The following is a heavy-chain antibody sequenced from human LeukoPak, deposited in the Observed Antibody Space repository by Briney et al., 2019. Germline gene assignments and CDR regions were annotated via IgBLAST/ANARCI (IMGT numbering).Heavy chain of an antibody. CDR2: IDPSATSI. Sequence: GGSLILSCTASGFNFSGYYMTWIRQAPGKGLEWVSYIDPSATSIYYADSIEGRFTISRDNTRNSLYLQMNSLSAEDTAVYYCARSKGYNYDAPYYYYYYMDVWGKGTTVTVSS. D-gene: IGHD5-18*01. J-gene: IGHJ6*03. V-gene: IGHV3-11*01. CDR1: GFNFSGYY. CDR3: ARSKGYNYDAPYYYYYYMDV.